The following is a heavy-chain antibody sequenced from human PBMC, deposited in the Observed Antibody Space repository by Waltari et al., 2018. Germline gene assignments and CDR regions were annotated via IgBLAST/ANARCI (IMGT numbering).Heavy chain of an antibody. CDR1: GYSISTEYY. CDR2: IHHSGST. Sequence: SGYSISTEYYWVWIRQPPGKGLEWIGNIHHSGSTYYNPSLKSRVSISLDTSKNQFSLELSSLTADDTAVYYCARGQGYWGQGTLVTVSS. V-gene: IGHV4-38-2*02. CDR3: ARGQGY. J-gene: IGHJ4*02.